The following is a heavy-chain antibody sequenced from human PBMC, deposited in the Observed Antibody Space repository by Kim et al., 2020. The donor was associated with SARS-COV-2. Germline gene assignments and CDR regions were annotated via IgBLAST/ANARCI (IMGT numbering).Heavy chain of an antibody. CDR3: ASSTPGIAVAGFDY. CDR2: IYYSGST. J-gene: IGHJ4*02. D-gene: IGHD6-19*01. CDR1: GGSISSSSYY. Sequence: SETLSLTCTVSGGSISSSSYYWGWIRQPPGKGLEWIGSIYYSGSTYYNPSLKSRVTISVDTSKNQFSLKLSSVTAADTAVYYCASSTPGIAVAGFDYWGQGTLVTVSS. V-gene: IGHV4-39*07.